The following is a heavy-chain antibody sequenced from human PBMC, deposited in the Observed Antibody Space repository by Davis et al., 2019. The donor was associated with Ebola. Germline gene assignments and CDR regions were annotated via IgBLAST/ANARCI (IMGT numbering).Heavy chain of an antibody. CDR3: GRTPRQGGNWYFDL. D-gene: IGHD3-16*01. V-gene: IGHV3-30-3*01. CDR2: ISYDGSNT. J-gene: IGHJ2*01. CDR1: GFIFSSHS. Sequence: PGGSLRLSCAPSGFIFSSHSMHWVRQAPGKGLEWVAVISYDGSNTHHADSVKGRFTISRDNSKNTLYLQMNSLRPEDTAVYYCGRTPRQGGNWYFDLWGRGTLVTVSS.